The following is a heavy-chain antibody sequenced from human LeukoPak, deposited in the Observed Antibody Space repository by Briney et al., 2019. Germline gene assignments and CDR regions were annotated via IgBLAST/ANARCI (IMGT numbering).Heavy chain of an antibody. V-gene: IGHV3-23*01. D-gene: IGHD2/OR15-2a*01. CDR3: AKPSSIVIVPTALQRSLDY. CDR1: GFTFRNYA. CDR2: ISGSGGTT. Sequence: GGSLRLSCTASGFTFRNYAMTWVRQAPGKGLEWVSTISGSGGTTYYADSVQGRLSISRDNSKNTLSLQMNSLRAEDTAVYYCAKPSSIVIVPTALQRSLDYWGEGALVTVSS. J-gene: IGHJ4*02.